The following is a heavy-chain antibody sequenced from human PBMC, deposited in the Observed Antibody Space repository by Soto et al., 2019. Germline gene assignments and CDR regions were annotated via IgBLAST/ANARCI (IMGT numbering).Heavy chain of an antibody. V-gene: IGHV3-74*01. J-gene: IGHJ4*02. Sequence: EVQLVESGGNLVQPGGSLRLSCAASGFTFSSYWIHWVRQPPGKGLLWVSRINTDGSTTNYADSVKGRFTISRDNAKNTLYRQMNSLRAEDTAVYYCARGASGNYYLDYWGQGALVTISS. CDR3: ARGASGNYYLDY. CDR2: INTDGSTT. D-gene: IGHD3-10*01. CDR1: GFTFSSYW.